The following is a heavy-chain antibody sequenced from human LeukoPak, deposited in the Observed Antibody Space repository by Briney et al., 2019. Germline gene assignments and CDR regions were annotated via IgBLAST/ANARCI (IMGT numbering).Heavy chain of an antibody. Sequence: SETLSLTCTVSGGSISSYYWGWIRQPPGKGLEWIGSIYYSGSTYYNPSLKSRVTISVDTSKNQFSLKLSSVTAADTAVYYCAKGGGGGDYYYMDVWGKGTTVTVSS. J-gene: IGHJ6*03. V-gene: IGHV4-39*01. CDR3: AKGGGGGDYYYMDV. D-gene: IGHD3-10*01. CDR1: GGSISSYY. CDR2: IYYSGST.